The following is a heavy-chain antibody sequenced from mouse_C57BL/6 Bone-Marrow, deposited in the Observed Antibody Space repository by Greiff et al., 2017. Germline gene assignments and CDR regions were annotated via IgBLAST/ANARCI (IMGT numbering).Heavy chain of an antibody. D-gene: IGHD1-1*01. J-gene: IGHJ1*03. Sequence: VQLMESGAELVMPGASVKLSCKASGYTFTSYWMHWVKQRPGQGLEWIGEIDPSDSYTNYNQKFKGKSTLTVDKSSSTAYMQLSSLTSEDSAVYYCARRGYGSSYDWYFDVWGTGTTVTVSS. CDR1: GYTFTSYW. V-gene: IGHV1-69*01. CDR2: IDPSDSYT. CDR3: ARRGYGSSYDWYFDV.